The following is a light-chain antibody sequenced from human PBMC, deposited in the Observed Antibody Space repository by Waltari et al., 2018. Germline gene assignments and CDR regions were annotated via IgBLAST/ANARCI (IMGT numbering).Light chain of an antibody. CDR2: GAS. CDR1: QSVSSN. V-gene: IGKV3D-15*01. J-gene: IGKJ3*01. Sequence: EIVMTQSPATLSVSRGDRATLSCRASQSVSSNLAWYQQKPGQAPRLLIYGASTRATGIPARFSGTGSGTEFTLTISSLQSEDFAVYYCQQYNNWPPLFTFGPGTKVDMK. CDR3: QQYNNWPPLFT.